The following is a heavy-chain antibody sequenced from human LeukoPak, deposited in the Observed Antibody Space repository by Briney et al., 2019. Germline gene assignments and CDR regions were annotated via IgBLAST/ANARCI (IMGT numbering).Heavy chain of an antibody. J-gene: IGHJ4*02. Sequence: PGGSLRLSCAASGFTFSSYAMNWVRQAPGKGLEWVSAISTDDDNSWYADSVKGRFTISRDNSKNTLYLQMNGLRAEDTAVYYCAKGRGLRFGELIDYWGQGSLVTVSS. D-gene: IGHD3-10*01. CDR2: ISTDDDNS. CDR3: AKGRGLRFGELIDY. CDR1: GFTFSSYA. V-gene: IGHV3-23*01.